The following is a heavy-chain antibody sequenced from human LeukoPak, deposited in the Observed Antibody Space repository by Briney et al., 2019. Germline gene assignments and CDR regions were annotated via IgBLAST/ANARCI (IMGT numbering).Heavy chain of an antibody. CDR3: ASSSLRGSDAIDI. CDR2: INHSGST. J-gene: IGHJ3*02. V-gene: IGHV4-34*01. D-gene: IGHD3-16*01. Sequence: AETLSLTCAVYGGSFSGYYWSWIRQPPGKGLEWIGEINHSGSTNYNPSLKSRVTIPVDTSKNQFSLQLNSVTPEHTAVYYCASSSLRGSDAIDIWGQGTMVTVSS. CDR1: GGSFSGYY.